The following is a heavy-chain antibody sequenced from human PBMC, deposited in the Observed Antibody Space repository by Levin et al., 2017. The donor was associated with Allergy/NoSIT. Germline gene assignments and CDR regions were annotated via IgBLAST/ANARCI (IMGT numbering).Heavy chain of an antibody. V-gene: IGHV3-21*01. CDR1: GFTFSTYT. J-gene: IGHJ4*02. CDR2: ISSSSDYI. Sequence: PGGSLRLSCAASGFTFSTYTINWVRQAPGKGLVWVSSISSSSDYIYYADSVKGRFTISRDNAKDSLYLQMNSLRAEDTAVYYCARARYYDTSGYYYFDYWGQGTLVTVSS. CDR3: ARARYYDTSGYYYFDY. D-gene: IGHD3-22*01.